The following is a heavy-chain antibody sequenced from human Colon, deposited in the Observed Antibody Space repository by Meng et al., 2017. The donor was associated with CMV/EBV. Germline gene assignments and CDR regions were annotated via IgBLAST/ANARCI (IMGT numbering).Heavy chain of an antibody. CDR1: GFTFSTYS. D-gene: IGHD3-10*01. J-gene: IGHJ4*02. V-gene: IGHV3-21*01. CDR2: ISSSSAYI. CDR3: ARGWFGELWGY. Sequence: LPCAASGFTFSTYSMNWVRQAPGKGLEWVSSISSSSAYIYYADSVKGRFTISRDNAKNSLYLQMNSLRAEDTALYYCARGWFGELWGYWGQGTLVTVSS.